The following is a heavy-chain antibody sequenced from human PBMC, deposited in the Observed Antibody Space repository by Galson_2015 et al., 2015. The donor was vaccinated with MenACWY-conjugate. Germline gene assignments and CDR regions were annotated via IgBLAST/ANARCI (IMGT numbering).Heavy chain of an antibody. CDR2: INSDGSST. J-gene: IGHJ4*02. Sequence: SLRLSCAASGFTFSTYWMHWVRQAPGKGLVWASRINSDGSSTSYADSVKGRFTISRDNAKNTLYLQMNSLRAEDTAVYYCARLGGNYKTASHFDYWGQGTLVAVSS. CDR1: GFTFSTYW. D-gene: IGHD1-26*01. CDR3: ARLGGNYKTASHFDY. V-gene: IGHV3-74*01.